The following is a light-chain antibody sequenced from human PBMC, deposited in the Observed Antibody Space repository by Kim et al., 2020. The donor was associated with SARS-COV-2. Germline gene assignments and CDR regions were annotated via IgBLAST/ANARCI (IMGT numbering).Light chain of an antibody. CDR1: QAIRNE. V-gene: IGKV1-6*01. CDR3: LQDSRYPRT. J-gene: IGKJ1*01. CDR2: AAS. Sequence: AIQMTQSPSSLSASTGDRVTITCRASQAIRNELGWYQQKPGKAPKVLIYAASTLQSGDSSRFSGSGSGTDFTLTISSLQPEDFATYYCLQDSRYPRTFGQGTKVDIK.